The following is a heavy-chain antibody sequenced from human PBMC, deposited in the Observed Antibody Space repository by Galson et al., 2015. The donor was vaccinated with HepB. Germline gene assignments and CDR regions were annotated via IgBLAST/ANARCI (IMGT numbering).Heavy chain of an antibody. CDR1: GFTFSDYA. CDR3: AREGVAIFGVGTWFDP. J-gene: IGHJ5*02. CDR2: ISATGTTI. Sequence: SLRLSCAASGFTFSDYAMSWVRQAPGKGLEWISYISATGTTIFYADSVKGRFTISRDNGKNSLYLQMNSLRAEDTALYYCAREGVAIFGVGTWFDPWGQGTLVTVSS. V-gene: IGHV3-11*01. D-gene: IGHD3-3*01.